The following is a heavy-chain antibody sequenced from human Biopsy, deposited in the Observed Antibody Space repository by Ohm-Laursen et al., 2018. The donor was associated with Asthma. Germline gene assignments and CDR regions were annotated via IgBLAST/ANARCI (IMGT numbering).Heavy chain of an antibody. CDR3: ARAVSSSSYWYFDL. V-gene: IGHV4-39*02. CDR1: GDAMSTSGSY. Sequence: GTLSLTCFVSGDAMSTSGSYWGWIRQSPGKGLEWIGSIYYSGRTYYNPSLESRVTISADTSKNHFSLKVTSVTAADTAVYYCARAVSSSSYWYFDLWGRGDLATVSS. D-gene: IGHD6-6*01. CDR2: IYYSGRT. J-gene: IGHJ2*01.